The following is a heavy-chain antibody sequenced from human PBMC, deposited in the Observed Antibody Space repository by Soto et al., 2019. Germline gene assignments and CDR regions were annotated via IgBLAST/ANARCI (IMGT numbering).Heavy chain of an antibody. CDR3: ARENSGYYDSSGYYQFDY. V-gene: IGHV3-33*01. CDR1: GFTFSSYG. D-gene: IGHD3-22*01. CDR2: IWYDGSNK. Sequence: QVQLVESGGGVVQPGRSLRLSCAASGFTFSSYGMHWVRQAPGKGLEWVAVIWYDGSNKYYADSVKGRFTISRDNSKNTLYLQMNSVRAEDTAVYYCARENSGYYDSSGYYQFDYWGQGTLVTVSS. J-gene: IGHJ4*02.